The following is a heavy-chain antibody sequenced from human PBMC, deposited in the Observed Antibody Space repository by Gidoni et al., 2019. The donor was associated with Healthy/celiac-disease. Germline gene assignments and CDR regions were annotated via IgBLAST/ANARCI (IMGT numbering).Heavy chain of an antibody. CDR2: ISGSGGST. CDR3: AKVAGFLSGYIDY. V-gene: IGHV3-23*01. Sequence: EGQLLESGGGLVQHGGSLRLSCAASGFTFSSYAMSWVRQAPGKGLEWVSSISGSGGSTYYADSVKGRFTISRENYKNTLYLQMNSLRAEDTAVYYCAKVAGFLSGYIDYWGQGTLVTVSS. CDR1: GFTFSSYA. D-gene: IGHD3-3*01. J-gene: IGHJ4*02.